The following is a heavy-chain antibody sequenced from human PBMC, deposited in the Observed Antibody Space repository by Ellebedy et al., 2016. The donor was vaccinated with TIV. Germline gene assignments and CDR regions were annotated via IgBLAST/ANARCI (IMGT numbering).Heavy chain of an antibody. CDR2: ISYDGSHK. Sequence: GESLKISXAASGITFSNDGMQWVRQAPGKGLEWVAVISYDGSHKYYADSVKGRFTVSRDNSMNTLYLQMNSLRAEDTAVYYCAKGGQPLVEFDYWGQGTLVTVSS. CDR1: GITFSNDG. D-gene: IGHD6-13*01. J-gene: IGHJ4*02. V-gene: IGHV3-30*18. CDR3: AKGGQPLVEFDY.